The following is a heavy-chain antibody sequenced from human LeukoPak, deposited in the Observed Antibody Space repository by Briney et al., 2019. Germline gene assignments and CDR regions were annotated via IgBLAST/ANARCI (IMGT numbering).Heavy chain of an antibody. D-gene: IGHD3-22*01. J-gene: IGHJ4*02. CDR3: AIYDSSGGGGY. CDR1: GFTFSNYG. V-gene: IGHV3-30*03. Sequence: PGGSLRLSCAASGFTFSNYGMHWVRQAPGKGLEGVAVISYDGSNKYYADSVKGRFTISRDNSKNTLYLQMNSLRAEDTAVYYCAIYDSSGGGGYWGQGNLVTVSS. CDR2: ISYDGSNK.